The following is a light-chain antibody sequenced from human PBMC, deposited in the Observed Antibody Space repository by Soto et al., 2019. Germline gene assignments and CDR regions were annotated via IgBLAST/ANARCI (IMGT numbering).Light chain of an antibody. CDR2: DVS. CDR1: SSDVGGYNY. CDR3: STYTSGITDV. Sequence: QSALTQPASVSGSPGQSIALSCTGTSSDVGGYNYVSWYQQHPRKAPKLMVYDVSNRPSGVSNRYSGSKSGNTACLTIYGHQAEDEADYSSSTYTSGITDVFRPGITVTAL. V-gene: IGLV2-14*01. J-gene: IGLJ1*01.